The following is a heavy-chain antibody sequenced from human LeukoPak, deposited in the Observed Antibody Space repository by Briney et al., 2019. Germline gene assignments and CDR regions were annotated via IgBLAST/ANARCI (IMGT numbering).Heavy chain of an antibody. V-gene: IGHV3-53*01. CDR1: GFTVSSNY. CDR3: AGVGAKSRRAFHI. Sequence: PGGSLRLSCAASGFTVSSNYMSWVRQAPGKGLEWVSVIYSGGSTYYADSVKGRFTISRDNSKNTLYLQMNSLRAEDTAVYYCAGVGAKSRRAFHIWAQGTRVTVPS. J-gene: IGHJ3*02. CDR2: IYSGGST. D-gene: IGHD1-26*01.